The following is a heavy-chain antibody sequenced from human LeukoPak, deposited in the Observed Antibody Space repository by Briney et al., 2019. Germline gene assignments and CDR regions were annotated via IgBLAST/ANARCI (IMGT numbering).Heavy chain of an antibody. Sequence: GGSLRLSCAASGFTFSSYAMSWVRQAPGKGLEWVSAISGSGGSTYYADSVKGRFTISRDNSKNTLYLQMNSLRAEDTAVYYCAKDGSTMVRGVINLPYAFDIWGRGTMVTVSS. CDR1: GFTFSSYA. V-gene: IGHV3-23*01. CDR2: ISGSGGST. J-gene: IGHJ3*02. D-gene: IGHD3-10*01. CDR3: AKDGSTMVRGVINLPYAFDI.